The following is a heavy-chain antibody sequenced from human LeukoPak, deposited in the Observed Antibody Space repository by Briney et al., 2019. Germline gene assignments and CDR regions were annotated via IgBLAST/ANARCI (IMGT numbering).Heavy chain of an antibody. CDR2: IYYSGIT. J-gene: IGHJ3*02. D-gene: IGHD3-22*01. Sequence: PSETLSLXCTVSGGSISSSSYYWGWIRQPPEKGLEWIGSIYYSGITYYNPSLKSRVTISVDTSKNQFSLKLSSVTAADTAVYYCASFPKYYYDSSGRRAFDIWGQGTMVTVSS. CDR1: GGSISSSSYY. V-gene: IGHV4-39*01. CDR3: ASFPKYYYDSSGRRAFDI.